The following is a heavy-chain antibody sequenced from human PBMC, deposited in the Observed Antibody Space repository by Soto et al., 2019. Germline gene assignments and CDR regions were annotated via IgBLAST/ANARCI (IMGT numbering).Heavy chain of an antibody. Sequence: EVQLVESGGGLVQPGRSLRLSCVGSGFIFDDFAIHWVRQAPGKGLEWVSGISWNSDSIGYADSVKGRFTISRDNAKNTLYLQMNSLRVEATALYYCTKVGGLYDFWSRPLHFELWGQGTLVTVSS. V-gene: IGHV3-9*01. CDR1: GFIFDDFA. CDR2: ISWNSDSI. D-gene: IGHD3-3*01. CDR3: TKVGGLYDFWSRPLHFEL. J-gene: IGHJ4*02.